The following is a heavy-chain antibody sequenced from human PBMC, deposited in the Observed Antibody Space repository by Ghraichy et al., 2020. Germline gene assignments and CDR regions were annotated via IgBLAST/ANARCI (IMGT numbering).Heavy chain of an antibody. V-gene: IGHV4-34*01. CDR1: GGSFSGYY. D-gene: IGHD5-24*01. CDR2: INHSGST. J-gene: IGHJ4*02. CDR3: ARQENMLMALRRSYFDY. Sequence: ETLSLTCAVYGGSFSGYYWSWIRQPPGKGLEWIGEINHSGSTNYNPSLKTRVNISLDTSRNRVSLKLRSESAADTAVYYCARQENMLMALRRSYFDYWGQGILVTVSS.